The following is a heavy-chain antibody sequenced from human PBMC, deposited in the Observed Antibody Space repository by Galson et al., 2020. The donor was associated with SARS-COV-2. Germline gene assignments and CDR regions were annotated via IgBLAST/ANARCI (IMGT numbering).Heavy chain of an antibody. CDR3: AKSGVGGSG. CDR1: GFALSNSA. J-gene: IGHJ4*02. V-gene: IGHV3-30*04. D-gene: IGHD3-10*01. CDR2: ISYDGTTK. Sequence: GGSLRLSCAASGFALSNSAMHWVRQAPGKGLEWVAIISYDGTTKYNSDSVKGRFTISRDISKNTLYLQMNSLRPEDTAVYYCAKSGVGGSGWGQGTLVTVSS.